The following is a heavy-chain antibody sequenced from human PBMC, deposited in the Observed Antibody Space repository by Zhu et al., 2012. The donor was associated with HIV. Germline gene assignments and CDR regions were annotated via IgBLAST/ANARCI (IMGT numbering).Heavy chain of an antibody. CDR1: GGSLSGYY. CDR2: INHSGST. V-gene: IGHV4-34*02. J-gene: IGHJ4*02. Sequence: QVQLQQWGAGLLKPSETLSLTCAVYGGSLSGYYWSWIRQSPEKGLEWMGEINHSGSTNYDPSLKSRINISVDTSKNQFSLKLNIVTAADMAVYYCARRPQFGIGYFPDWGQGTLVTVSS. D-gene: IGHD3-22*01. CDR3: ARRPQFGIGYFPD.